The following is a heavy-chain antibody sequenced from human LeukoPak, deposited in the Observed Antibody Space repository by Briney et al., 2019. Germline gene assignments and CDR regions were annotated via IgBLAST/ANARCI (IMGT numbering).Heavy chain of an antibody. J-gene: IGHJ6*03. CDR3: ARDRGRYYMDV. CDR1: GFTFSSYD. CDR2: IGTAGDI. Sequence: PGGSLRLSCAASGFTFSSYDMHRVRQATGKGLEWVSGIGTAGDIYYSGSVKGRFTISRENAKNSLYLQMKSLRAGDTAVYYCARDRGRYYMDVWGKGTTVTISS. D-gene: IGHD6-25*01. V-gene: IGHV3-13*01.